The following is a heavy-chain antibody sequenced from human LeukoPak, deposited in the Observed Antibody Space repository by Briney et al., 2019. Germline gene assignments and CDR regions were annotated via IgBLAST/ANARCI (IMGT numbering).Heavy chain of an antibody. V-gene: IGHV3-74*01. CDR3: AKDISPRFGEPYDY. Sequence: QPGGSLRLSCAASGFTFSRYWMHWVRQVPGKGLVWVSRINSDGSTTTYADSVTGGFTVSRDNAKNTQYLQMNSLRVEDTAVYYCAKDISPRFGEPYDYWGQGTLVTVSS. CDR2: INSDGSTT. D-gene: IGHD3-10*01. CDR1: GFTFSRYW. J-gene: IGHJ4*02.